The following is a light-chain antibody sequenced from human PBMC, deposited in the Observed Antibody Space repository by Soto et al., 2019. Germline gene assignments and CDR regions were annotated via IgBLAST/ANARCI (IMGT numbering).Light chain of an antibody. CDR1: SSDVGGYNY. CDR3: SSYTSSSTLV. J-gene: IGLJ2*01. Sequence: QSVLTQPASVSGSPGQSITISCTGTSSDVGGYNYVSWYQQHPGKAPKLMLYDGSNRPSGVSNRFSGSKSGNTASLTISGLQAEDETDYYCSSYTSSSTLVFGGGTQLTVL. CDR2: DGS. V-gene: IGLV2-14*01.